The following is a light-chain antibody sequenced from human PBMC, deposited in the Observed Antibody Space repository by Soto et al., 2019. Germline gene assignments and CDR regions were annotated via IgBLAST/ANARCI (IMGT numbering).Light chain of an antibody. V-gene: IGKV3-20*01. CDR2: GAS. J-gene: IGKJ4*01. CDR3: QHYRTS. CDR1: QSVSSSY. Sequence: EIVLTQSPGTLSLSPGERATLSCRASQSVSSSYLAWYQQKPGQAPRQLIYGASSRATGITDRFSGSGSGTDFTLTSTRLEPEDFAVYYCQHYRTSFGGGTRVEIK.